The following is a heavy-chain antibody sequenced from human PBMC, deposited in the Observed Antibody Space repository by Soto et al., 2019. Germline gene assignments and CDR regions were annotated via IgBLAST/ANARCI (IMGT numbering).Heavy chain of an antibody. J-gene: IGHJ4*02. D-gene: IGHD6-13*01. V-gene: IGHV4-39*01. CDR2: IYYSGST. CDR3: ARPEIAAAGKIDY. Sequence: TCTVSGGSISSGDYYWGWIRQPPGKGLEWIGSIYYSGSTYYNPSLKSRVTISVDTSKNQFSLKLSSVTAADTAVYYCARPEIAAAGKIDYWGQGTLVTVSS. CDR1: GGSISSGDYY.